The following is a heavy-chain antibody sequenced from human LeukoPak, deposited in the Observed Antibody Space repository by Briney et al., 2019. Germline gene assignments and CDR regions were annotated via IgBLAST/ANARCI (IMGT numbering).Heavy chain of an antibody. D-gene: IGHD2-15*01. J-gene: IGHJ4*02. V-gene: IGHV3-7*01. Sequence: GSLRPSCAGSGFTFRGYWMSWVRQAPGKGLEWVANIKQEGSEKYYVDSVKGRFTISRDNAKNSLYLQMNSLRGEDTAVYYCVREARESGGFDYWGQGTLVTVSS. CDR2: IKQEGSEK. CDR3: VREARESGGFDY. CDR1: GFTFRGYW.